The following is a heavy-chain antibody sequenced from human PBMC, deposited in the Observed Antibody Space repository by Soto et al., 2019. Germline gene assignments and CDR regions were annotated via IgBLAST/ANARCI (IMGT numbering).Heavy chain of an antibody. CDR3: ARDWAGPVAAGNGAFDI. D-gene: IGHD6-13*01. V-gene: IGHV4-31*03. J-gene: IGHJ3*02. CDR2: VHRSGST. CDR1: SGSISSGGYY. Sequence: QVQLQESGPGLVKPSQTLSLTCTVSSGSISSGGYYWSWIRQHPGRGLEWIGYVHRSGSTYYNPSLRSRLTISLDTSENQFSLKLSSVTAADTAVYFCARDWAGPVAAGNGAFDIWGQGKMVTVSS.